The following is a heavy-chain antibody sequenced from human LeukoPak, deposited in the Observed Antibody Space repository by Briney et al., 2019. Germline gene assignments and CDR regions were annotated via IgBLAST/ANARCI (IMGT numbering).Heavy chain of an antibody. CDR2: TYNRSEWHT. CDR1: GDSVSSNSAA. Sequence: SQTLSLTCAISGDSVSSNSAAWNWIRQSPSRGLEWLGRTYNRSEWHTDYAVSVKSRIIINPDTSRNQFSLQLHSVTPDDTAVYYCARDLSLGPTYFFDYWGQGILVIVSS. CDR3: ARDLSLGPTYFFDY. J-gene: IGHJ4*02. D-gene: IGHD7-27*01. V-gene: IGHV6-1*01.